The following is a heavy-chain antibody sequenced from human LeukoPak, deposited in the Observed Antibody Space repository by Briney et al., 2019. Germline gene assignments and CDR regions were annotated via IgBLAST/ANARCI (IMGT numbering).Heavy chain of an antibody. Sequence: SETLSLTCTVSGGYISSYYWSWIRQPPGKGLEWIGYIYYSGSTNYNPSLKSRVTISVDTSKNQFSLKLSSVTAADTAVYYCARVEPLLAYYYGSGSFDIWGQGTMVTVSS. CDR1: GGYISSYY. CDR3: ARVEPLLAYYYGSGSFDI. D-gene: IGHD3-10*01. J-gene: IGHJ3*02. CDR2: IYYSGST. V-gene: IGHV4-59*01.